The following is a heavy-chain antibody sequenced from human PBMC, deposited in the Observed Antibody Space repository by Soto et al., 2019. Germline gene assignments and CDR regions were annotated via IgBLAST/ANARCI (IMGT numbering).Heavy chain of an antibody. CDR2: ISYDGSNK. CDR3: AKLPSGIVVVPAHYYGMDV. Sequence: QVQLVESGGGVVQPGRSLRLSCAASGFTFSSYGMHWVRQAPGKGLEWVAVISYDGSNKYYADSVKGRFTISRDNSKNTRYLQMNSLRAEDTAVYYCAKLPSGIVVVPAHYYGMDVWGQGTTVTVSS. CDR1: GFTFSSYG. D-gene: IGHD2-2*01. V-gene: IGHV3-30*18. J-gene: IGHJ6*01.